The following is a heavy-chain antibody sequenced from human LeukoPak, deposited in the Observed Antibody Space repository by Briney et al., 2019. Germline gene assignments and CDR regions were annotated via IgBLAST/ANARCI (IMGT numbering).Heavy chain of an antibody. V-gene: IGHV4-39*01. CDR1: GASISSGSYY. D-gene: IGHD3-10*01. Sequence: KPSETLSLTCTVAGASISSGSYYWGWIRQPPGKGLEWIGSIYYIGSTYYNPSLKSRVTVSLHTPNNQFSLKLSSATAADTAVYYCGRHKRHGSGRQIDAVDVWGQGTMVTVSS. J-gene: IGHJ3*01. CDR3: GRHKRHGSGRQIDAVDV. CDR2: IYYIGST.